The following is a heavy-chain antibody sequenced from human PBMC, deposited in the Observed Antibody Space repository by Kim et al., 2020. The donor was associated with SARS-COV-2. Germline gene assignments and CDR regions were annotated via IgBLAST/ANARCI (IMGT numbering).Heavy chain of an antibody. CDR1: GGTFSSYA. CDR2: IIPIFGTA. Sequence: SVKVSCKASGGTFSSYAISWVRQAPGQGLEWMGGIIPIFGTANYAQKFQGRVTITADESTSTAYMELSSLRSEDTAVYYCARDRYSGSYWSFDYWGQGTLVTVSS. V-gene: IGHV1-69*13. CDR3: ARDRYSGSYWSFDY. J-gene: IGHJ4*02. D-gene: IGHD1-26*01.